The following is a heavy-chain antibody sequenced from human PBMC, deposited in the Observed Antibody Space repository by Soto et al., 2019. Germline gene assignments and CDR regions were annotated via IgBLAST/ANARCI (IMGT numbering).Heavy chain of an antibody. Sequence: GGSLRLSCAASGFIFSNFGMHWVRQAPGKGLEWVAGVWYDGSNGVSADSVKGRFTISRDNSKNTLYLQMTSLRAEDTAVYYCARDPRTARASAMDVRGQGTTVTAPS. CDR3: ARDPRTARASAMDV. CDR1: GFIFSNFG. V-gene: IGHV3-33*01. D-gene: IGHD6-6*01. J-gene: IGHJ6*02. CDR2: VWYDGSNG.